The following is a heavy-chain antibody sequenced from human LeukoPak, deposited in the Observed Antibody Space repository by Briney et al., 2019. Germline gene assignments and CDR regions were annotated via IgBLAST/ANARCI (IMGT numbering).Heavy chain of an antibody. V-gene: IGHV1-46*01. Sequence: ASVKVSCKASGGTFSSYAISWVRQAPGQGLEWMGVISPSGGSTTYAQKFQGRVTLTRDMSTSTDYLELSSLRSEDTAVYYCARDNSVRGEAWWFNPWGQGTLVTVSS. J-gene: IGHJ5*02. CDR2: ISPSGGST. D-gene: IGHD2-21*01. CDR1: GGTFSSYA. CDR3: ARDNSVRGEAWWFNP.